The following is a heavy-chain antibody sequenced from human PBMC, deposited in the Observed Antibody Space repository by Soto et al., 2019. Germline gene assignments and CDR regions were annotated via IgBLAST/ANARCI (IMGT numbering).Heavy chain of an antibody. CDR3: AREMSGHYFPFDL. J-gene: IGHJ3*01. CDR1: GFTFSDYF. D-gene: IGHD3-3*01. Sequence: QVQLVESGGDLVKPGGSLRLSCAASGFTFSDYFMSWIRQSPGKGLELVSYTTKTGSTSKHADSVKGRFTISRDNAKNALYLQMNSLRAEEKAIYYCAREMSGHYFPFDLWGRGTMVTVSS. CDR2: TTKTGSTS. V-gene: IGHV3-11*01.